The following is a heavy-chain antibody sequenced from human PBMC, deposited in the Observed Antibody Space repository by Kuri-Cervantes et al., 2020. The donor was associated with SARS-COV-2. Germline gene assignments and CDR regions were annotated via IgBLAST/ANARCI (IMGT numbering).Heavy chain of an antibody. V-gene: IGHV3-9*01. J-gene: IGHJ6*03. CDR1: GFTFDDYA. D-gene: IGHD6-13*01. CDR2: ISWNSGSI. Sequence: GGSLRLSCAASGFTFDDYAMHWVRQAPGKGLEWVSGISWNSGSIGYADSVKGRFTISRDNAKNFLYLQMNSLRAEDTALYYCAKGQAPGIAAAGTPPSAYMDVWGKGTTFTVSS. CDR3: AKGQAPGIAAAGTPPSAYMDV.